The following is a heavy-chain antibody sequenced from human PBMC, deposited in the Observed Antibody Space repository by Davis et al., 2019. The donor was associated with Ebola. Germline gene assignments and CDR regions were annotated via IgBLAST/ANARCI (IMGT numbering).Heavy chain of an antibody. CDR3: ARAQFPTTSDH. Sequence: SVTVSCKASGYTFTNYGITWVRQAPGQGLEWMGWINPHNGNTNYAQNVQGRVIMTSDTSTSTAYMEVGSLRSDDTAVYYCARAQFPTTSDHWGQGTLVTVSS. D-gene: IGHD1-1*01. CDR1: GYTFTNYG. V-gene: IGHV1-18*04. J-gene: IGHJ4*02. CDR2: INPHNGNT.